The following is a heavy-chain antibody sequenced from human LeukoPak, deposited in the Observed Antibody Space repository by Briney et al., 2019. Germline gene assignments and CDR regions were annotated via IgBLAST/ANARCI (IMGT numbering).Heavy chain of an antibody. J-gene: IGHJ5*02. CDR2: IYYSGST. D-gene: IGHD6-13*01. V-gene: IGHV4-59*08. Sequence: KSSETLSLTCTVSGGSISSYYWSWIRQPPGKGLEWIGYIYYSGSTNYNPSLKSRVTISVDTSKNQFSLKLSSVTAVDTALYYCARGYSSSWYFNWFDPWGQGTLVTVSS. CDR3: ARGYSSSWYFNWFDP. CDR1: GGSISSYY.